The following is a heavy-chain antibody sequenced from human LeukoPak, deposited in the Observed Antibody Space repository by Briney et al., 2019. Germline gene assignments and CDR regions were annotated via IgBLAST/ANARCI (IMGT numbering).Heavy chain of an antibody. V-gene: IGHV3-48*04. CDR3: ARESRASYCSSTSCLHHYYYYYMDV. D-gene: IGHD2-2*01. CDR1: GFTFSSYS. CDR2: ISSSSSTI. J-gene: IGHJ6*03. Sequence: PGRSLRLSCAASGFTFSSYSMNWVRQAPGKGLEWVSYISSSSSTIYYADSVKGRFTISRDNAKNSLYLQMNSLRAEDTAVYYCARESRASYCSSTSCLHHYYYYYMDVWGKGTTVTVSS.